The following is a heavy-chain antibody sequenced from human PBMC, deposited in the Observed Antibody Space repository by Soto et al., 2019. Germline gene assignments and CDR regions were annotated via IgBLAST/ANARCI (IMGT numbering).Heavy chain of an antibody. J-gene: IGHJ5*02. CDR3: ARDRCNSDGCYSWLDP. CDR2: IYYSGST. Sequence: SETLSLTCTVSGGSISSYYWSWIRQPPGKGLEWIGYIYYSGSTNYNPSLKSRVTISVDTSKNQFSLKLSSVTAADTAIYYCARDRCNSDGCYSWLDPWGQGTLVTVSS. CDR1: GGSISSYY. V-gene: IGHV4-59*01. D-gene: IGHD2-21*02.